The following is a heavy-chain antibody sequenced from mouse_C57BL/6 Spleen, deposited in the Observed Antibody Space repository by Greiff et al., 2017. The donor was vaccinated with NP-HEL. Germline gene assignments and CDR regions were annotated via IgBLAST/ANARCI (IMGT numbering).Heavy chain of an antibody. CDR2: IYPRSGNT. Sequence: LVESGAELARPGASVKLSCKASGYTFTSYGISWVKQRTGQGLEWIGEIYPRSGNTYYNEKFKGKATLTADKSSSTAYMELRSLTSEDSAVYFCARRGTEAFFDYWGQGTTLTVSS. CDR3: ARRGTEAFFDY. J-gene: IGHJ2*01. D-gene: IGHD3-3*01. CDR1: GYTFTSYG. V-gene: IGHV1-81*01.